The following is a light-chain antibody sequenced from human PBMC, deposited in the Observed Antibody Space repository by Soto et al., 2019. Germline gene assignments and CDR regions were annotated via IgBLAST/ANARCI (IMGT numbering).Light chain of an antibody. CDR3: QQYGSSVLT. J-gene: IGKJ4*01. V-gene: IGKV3-20*01. CDR2: DAS. Sequence: EIVLTQSPGTVSLSPGERATLSCRASQSVSNSYLAWYQQKPGQAPRLLIYDASSRATGMPDRFSGSGSGTDFTLTISRLEPEHFAVYYCQQYGSSVLTFGGGTKVEIK. CDR1: QSVSNSY.